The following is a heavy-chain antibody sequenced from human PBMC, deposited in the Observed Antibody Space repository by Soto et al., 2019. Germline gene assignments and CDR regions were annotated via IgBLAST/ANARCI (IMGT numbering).Heavy chain of an antibody. CDR3: AKDSVSVPGTPFDA. D-gene: IGHD6-19*01. V-gene: IGHV3-23*01. Sequence: EVQLLESGGGLVQPGGSVRLSCAASGFLFSSYAMSWVRQAPGKGLQWVSAISGTGSNTYYADSVRGRFTISRDNPKKTVYLQMSSLRAEDTALYYCAKDSVSVPGTPFDAWGQGIMVTVSS. CDR1: GFLFSSYA. CDR2: ISGTGSNT. J-gene: IGHJ4*02.